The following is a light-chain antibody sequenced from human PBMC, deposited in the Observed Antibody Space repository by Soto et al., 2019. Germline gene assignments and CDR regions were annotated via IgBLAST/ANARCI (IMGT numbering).Light chain of an antibody. CDR1: QSVRSN. V-gene: IGKV3-15*01. J-gene: IGKJ1*01. CDR3: QQHNKCPT. CDR2: DAT. Sequence: IVMTQFPATLSVFPGERATLSCRASQSVRSNLDCYQQKPGQAPRLLIYDATTRATGIQARFNGSGSGTEFTLSLSSLQSEDIAVYYCQQHNKCPTFGQGTKVEIK.